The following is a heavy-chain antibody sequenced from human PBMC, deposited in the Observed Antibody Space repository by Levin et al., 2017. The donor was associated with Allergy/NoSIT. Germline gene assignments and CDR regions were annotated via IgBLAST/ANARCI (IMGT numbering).Heavy chain of an antibody. Sequence: GESLKISCAASGFTVSSNYMSWVRQAPGKGLEWVSVIYSGGSTYYADSVKGRFTISRDNSKNTLYLQMNSLRAEDTAVYYCARLPVAGTFYYYYMDVWGKGTTVTVSS. CDR1: GFTVSSNY. J-gene: IGHJ6*03. V-gene: IGHV3-53*01. CDR2: IYSGGST. D-gene: IGHD6-19*01. CDR3: ARLPVAGTFYYYYMDV.